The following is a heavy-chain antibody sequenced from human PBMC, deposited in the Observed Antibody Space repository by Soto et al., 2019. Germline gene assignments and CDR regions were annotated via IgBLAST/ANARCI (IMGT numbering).Heavy chain of an antibody. CDR2: IYYSGST. V-gene: IGHV4-59*08. CDR3: ARHPGWSAFDI. J-gene: IGHJ3*02. Sequence: SETLSLTCTVSGGSISSYYWSWIRQPPGKGLEWIGYIYYSGSTNYNPSLKSRVTISVDTSKNQFSLKLSSVTAADTAVYYCARHPGWSAFDIRGQGTMVTVSS. CDR1: GGSISSYY.